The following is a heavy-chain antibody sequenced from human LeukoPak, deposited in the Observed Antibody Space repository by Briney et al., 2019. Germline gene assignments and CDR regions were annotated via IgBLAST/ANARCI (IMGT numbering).Heavy chain of an antibody. V-gene: IGHV4-34*01. CDR3: ARGRLGEFWY. Sequence: SETLSLTCAVYGGSFSGYYWIWIRQPPGKGLEWIGEINHSGSTNYNPSLKSRVTISVDTSKNQFSLKLSSVTAADTAVYYCARGRLGEFWYWGQGTLVTVSS. CDR1: GGSFSGYY. J-gene: IGHJ4*02. CDR2: INHSGST. D-gene: IGHD3-16*01.